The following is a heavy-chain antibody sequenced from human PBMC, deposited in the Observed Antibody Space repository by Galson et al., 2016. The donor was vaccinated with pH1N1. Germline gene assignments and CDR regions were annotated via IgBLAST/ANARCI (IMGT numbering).Heavy chain of an antibody. Sequence: ETLSLTCAVSGYSISSGYYWGWVRQPPGKGLEWIASIYETGDTYYNPSLKSRVAISVDMSKNHFSLKLNSVTAADTAVYYCARVARITGPDTEYYFDFWGQGLLVTVSS. CDR1: GYSISSGYY. D-gene: IGHD1-14*01. CDR3: ARVARITGPDTEYYFDF. V-gene: IGHV4-38-2*01. CDR2: IYETGDT. J-gene: IGHJ4*02.